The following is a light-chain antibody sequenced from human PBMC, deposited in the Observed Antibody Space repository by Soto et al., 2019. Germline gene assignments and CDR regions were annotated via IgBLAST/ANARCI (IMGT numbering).Light chain of an antibody. CDR1: QTVRSN. CDR3: QQYHDWPRT. Sequence: EIVMTQSPATLSVSPGDRATLSCRASQTVRSNLAWYQQKAGQAPRVLIHGASTRATGIPDRFSGSGSGTDFTLTISSLQSEDFAVYYCQQYHDWPRTFGQGTKVEIK. CDR2: GAS. V-gene: IGKV3-15*01. J-gene: IGKJ1*01.